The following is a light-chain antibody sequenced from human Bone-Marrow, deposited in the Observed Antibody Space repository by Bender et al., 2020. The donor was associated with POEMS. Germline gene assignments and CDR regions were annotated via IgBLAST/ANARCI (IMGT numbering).Light chain of an antibody. J-gene: IGLJ2*01. CDR3: CAYAGSSIWI. V-gene: IGLV2-23*01. CDR2: EGN. CDR1: SSDIGSYNL. Sequence: QSALTQPASVSGSPGQSITISCTGTSSDIGSYNLVSWYQQHPGRAPKLMIYEGNKRPSGVSNRFSGSKSGNTASLTISGLQAEDEADYYCCAYAGSSIWIFGGGTKLTV.